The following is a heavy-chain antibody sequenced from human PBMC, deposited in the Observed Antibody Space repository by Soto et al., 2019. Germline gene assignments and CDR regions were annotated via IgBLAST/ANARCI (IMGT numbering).Heavy chain of an antibody. J-gene: IGHJ6*02. CDR1: GYSLTELC. V-gene: IGHV1-24*01. D-gene: IGHD3-10*01. Sequence: QVQVEQSGAEVKKPGASVKVSCKVSGYSLTELCGYWVRQAPGKGLEWMGAFDPEDGETFYARKFQGRGTRTEDTVTNTAYLELTSLRSDDTAVYYCSTGGENDSGSYYYNMNDWGQGTTVTV. CDR2: FDPEDGET. CDR3: STGGENDSGSYYYNMND.